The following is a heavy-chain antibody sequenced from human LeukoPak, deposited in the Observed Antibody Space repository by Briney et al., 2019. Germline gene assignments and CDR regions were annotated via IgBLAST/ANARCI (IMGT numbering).Heavy chain of an antibody. J-gene: IGHJ6*02. CDR3: ASPGYCSSTSCNYYGMDV. V-gene: IGHV1-2*02. D-gene: IGHD2-2*01. Sequence: ASVKVSCKASGYTFTGYYMHWVRQAPGQGLEWMGWINPNSGGTNYAQKFQGRVTMTRDTSIRTAYMELSRLRSDDTAVYYCASPGYCSSTSCNYYGMDVWGQGTTVTVSS. CDR1: GYTFTGYY. CDR2: INPNSGGT.